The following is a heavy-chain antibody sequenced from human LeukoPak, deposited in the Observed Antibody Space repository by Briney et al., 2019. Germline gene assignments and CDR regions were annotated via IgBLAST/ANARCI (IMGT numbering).Heavy chain of an antibody. V-gene: IGHV3-48*04. Sequence: PGGCLRLSCTVGGCGVGRMCMNWVRQAHGKELEWISYISSRTGTIYYADSVKGRFTVSRDDAKNSLYLQMNSLRAEDTAVYYCARARVLGGGENLDYWGQRTLITVSS. CDR2: ISSRTGTI. CDR1: GCGVGRMC. D-gene: IGHD1-26*01. J-gene: IGHJ4*02. CDR3: ARARVLGGGENLDY.